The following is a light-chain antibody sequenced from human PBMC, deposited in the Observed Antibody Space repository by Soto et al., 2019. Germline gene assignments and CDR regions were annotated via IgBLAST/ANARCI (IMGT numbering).Light chain of an antibody. CDR1: QGISSY. CDR3: QQLNSYPLT. J-gene: IGKJ4*01. V-gene: IGKV1-9*01. CDR2: AAS. Sequence: DIQLTQSPSFLSASVGDRVTITCRASQGISSYLAWYQQKPGKAPKLLIYAASTLQTGVPSRFGGSGSGTQFTLTISSLQPEDFATYYCQQLNSYPLTFSGGTKVEIK.